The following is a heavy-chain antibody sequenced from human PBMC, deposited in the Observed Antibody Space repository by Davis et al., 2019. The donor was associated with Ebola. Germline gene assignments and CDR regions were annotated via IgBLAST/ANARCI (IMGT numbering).Heavy chain of an antibody. V-gene: IGHV4-39*01. D-gene: IGHD6-6*01. CDR3: ARHHARSRSLVPFDI. CDR1: GGSISSSTYP. J-gene: IGHJ3*02. Sequence: SETLSLTCTVSGGSISSSTYPWGWIRQPPGKGLEWIGSIYYSGSTYYNPSLKSRVTISVDTSKNQFSLMVTSVTAADTAVYYCARHHARSRSLVPFDIWGQGTMVTVSS. CDR2: IYYSGST.